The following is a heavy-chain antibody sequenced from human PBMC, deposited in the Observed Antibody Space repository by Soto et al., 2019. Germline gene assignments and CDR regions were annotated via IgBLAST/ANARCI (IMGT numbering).Heavy chain of an antibody. CDR2: ISDSGDRI. Sequence: EVQLLESGGTLAQPGGSLRLSCAASGFTFTNYAMSWVRQAPGKGLEWASSISDSGDRIYYADSVKGRFTISRDNSRNTLFLELNSLRAEDTAVYFCAKDHISKGIYYFAYWGQGTLVSVSS. V-gene: IGHV3-23*01. J-gene: IGHJ4*01. CDR1: GFTFTNYA. CDR3: AKDHISKGIYYFAY.